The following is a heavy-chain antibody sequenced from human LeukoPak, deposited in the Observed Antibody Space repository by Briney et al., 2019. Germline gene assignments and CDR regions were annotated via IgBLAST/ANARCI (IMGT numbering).Heavy chain of an antibody. CDR1: GVTFRDYY. Sequence: SGGSLRLSCAPSGVTFRDYYVRWIRQAPGKGLGWVSYISSSGSTIYYADSVKGRFTISRDNAKNSLYLQMNSLRAEDTAVYYCARRGYFDAFDIWGQGTMVTVSS. CDR3: ARRGYFDAFDI. J-gene: IGHJ3*02. CDR2: ISSSGSTI. D-gene: IGHD2-15*01. V-gene: IGHV3-11*04.